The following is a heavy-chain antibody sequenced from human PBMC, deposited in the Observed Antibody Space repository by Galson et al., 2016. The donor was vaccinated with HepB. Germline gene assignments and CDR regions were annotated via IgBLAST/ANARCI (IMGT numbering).Heavy chain of an antibody. J-gene: IGHJ6*02. CDR2: ISGRGGST. D-gene: IGHD4-17*01. CDR3: AKEGHYSYDYYSRDV. Sequence: SLRLSCAASGFTFSSYAVSWVRQAPGKGLEWVSAISGRGGSTYYADSVKGRFTISRDNAKNTVYLQMNSLRAGDTAVYYCAKEGHYSYDYYSRDVWGQGTTVTAAS. CDR1: GFTFSSYA. V-gene: IGHV3-23*01.